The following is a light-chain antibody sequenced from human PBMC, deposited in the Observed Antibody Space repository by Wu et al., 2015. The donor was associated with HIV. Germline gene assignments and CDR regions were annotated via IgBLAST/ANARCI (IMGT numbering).Light chain of an antibody. Sequence: DIQMTQSPSSLSASVGDRVTITCRASQSIAGFLNWYRQKPGKAPNLLIYGASNFQSGVPSRFSGSGSGTDFSLTITSLQPEDFATYYCQQAYSFPWTFGQGTKVEIK. CDR1: QSIAGF. CDR3: QQAYSFPWT. V-gene: IGKV1-39*01. CDR2: GAS. J-gene: IGKJ1*01.